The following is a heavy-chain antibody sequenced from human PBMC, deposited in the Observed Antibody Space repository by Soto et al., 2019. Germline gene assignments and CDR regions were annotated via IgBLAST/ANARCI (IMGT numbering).Heavy chain of an antibody. CDR1: GGSVSSGSYY. D-gene: IGHD6-19*01. J-gene: IGHJ4*02. CDR3: ARKLYSRGWYRFDY. V-gene: IGHV4-61*01. Sequence: KASETLSLTCTVSGGSVSSGSYYWSWIRQPPGKGLEWIGYIYYSGSTNYNPSLKSRVTISVDTSKNQFSLKLSSVTAADTAVYYCARKLYSRGWYRFDYWGQGTLVTVSS. CDR2: IYYSGST.